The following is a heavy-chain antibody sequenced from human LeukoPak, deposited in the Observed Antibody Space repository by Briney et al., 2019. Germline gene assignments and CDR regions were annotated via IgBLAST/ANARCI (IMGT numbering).Heavy chain of an antibody. CDR2: IWYDGSNK. V-gene: IGHV3-33*01. CDR3: ARDSRIAAASGGFDY. Sequence: GGSLRLSCAASGFTFSSYGMHWVRQAPGKGLEWVAVIWYDGSNKYYADSVKGRFTISRDNSKNTLYLQMNSLRAEDTAVYYCARDSRIAAASGGFDYWGQGTLVTVSS. CDR1: GFTFSSYG. J-gene: IGHJ4*02. D-gene: IGHD6-13*01.